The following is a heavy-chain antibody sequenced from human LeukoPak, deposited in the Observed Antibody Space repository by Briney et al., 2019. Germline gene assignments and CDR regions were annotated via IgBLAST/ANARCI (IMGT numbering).Heavy chain of an antibody. J-gene: IGHJ4*02. CDR3: AGSSGWARYFDY. V-gene: IGHV3-7*05. CDR1: GFTFSSYE. CDR2: IKQDGSEK. D-gene: IGHD6-19*01. Sequence: PGGSLRLSCAASGFTFSSYEMNWVRQAPGKGLEWVANIKQDGSEKYYVDSVKGRFTISRDNAKNSLYLQMNSLRAEDTAVYYCAGSSGWARYFDYWGQGTLVTVSS.